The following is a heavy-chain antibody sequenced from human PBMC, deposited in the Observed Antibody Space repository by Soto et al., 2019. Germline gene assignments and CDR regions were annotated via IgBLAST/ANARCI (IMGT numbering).Heavy chain of an antibody. V-gene: IGHV3-23*01. CDR3: VKILAAAASWDAFDI. J-gene: IGHJ3*02. Sequence: PGGSQRLSCATSGFNFGDYAMSWVRQAPGKGLEWVSGITGGGGFTNYADPVKGRFTISRDNSWNTLYLQLNSLRAEDTAVYYCVKILAAAASWDAFDIWGQGTMVTVSS. CDR2: ITGGGGFT. CDR1: GFNFGDYA. D-gene: IGHD6-25*01.